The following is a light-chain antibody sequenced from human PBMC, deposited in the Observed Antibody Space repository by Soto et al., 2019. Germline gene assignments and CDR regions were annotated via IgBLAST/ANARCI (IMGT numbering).Light chain of an antibody. V-gene: IGLV2-11*01. J-gene: IGLJ2*01. CDR3: CSYAGSVV. CDR1: SSDVGGYNY. CDR2: YVS. Sequence: QSALTQPRSVSGSPGQSVTISYTGTSSDVGGYNYVSWYQQHPGKAPKVMIYYVSKRPSGVPDRFSGSKSGNTASLTISGLQAEDEADYYCCSYAGSVVFGGGTKVTVL.